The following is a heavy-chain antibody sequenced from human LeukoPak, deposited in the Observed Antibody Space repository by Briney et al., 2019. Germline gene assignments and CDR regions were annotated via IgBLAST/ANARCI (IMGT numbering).Heavy chain of an antibody. V-gene: IGHV3-15*01. CDR1: GFTFSNVW. J-gene: IGHJ6*02. CDR3: TTQADCSSTSCYPTYYYYGMDV. Sequence: GGSLRLSCAASGFTFSNVWMSWVRQAPGKGLEWVGRIKSKTDGGTTDYAAPVKGRFTISRDDSKNTLYLQMNSLKTEDTAVYYCTTQADCSSTSCYPTYYYYGMDVWGQGTTVTVSS. D-gene: IGHD2-2*01. CDR2: IKSKTDGGTT.